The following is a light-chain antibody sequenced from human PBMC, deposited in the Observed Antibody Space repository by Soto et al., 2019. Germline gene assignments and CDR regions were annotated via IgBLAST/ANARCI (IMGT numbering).Light chain of an antibody. V-gene: IGKV1-33*01. Sequence: DIQMTQSPSSLSASVGDRVTIPSQASQAISNYLNWYQQKPGKAPKLLIYDASNLETGVPSRFSGSGSGTDFTFTISSLQPEDIATYYCQQYDNLPWTFGQGTKVEIK. J-gene: IGKJ1*01. CDR3: QQYDNLPWT. CDR2: DAS. CDR1: QAISNY.